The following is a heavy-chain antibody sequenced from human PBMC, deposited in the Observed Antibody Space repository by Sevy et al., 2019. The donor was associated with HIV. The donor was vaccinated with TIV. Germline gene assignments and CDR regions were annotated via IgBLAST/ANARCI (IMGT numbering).Heavy chain of an antibody. CDR3: AKNTAAIGVGGFDY. CDR2: IQFDGSSQ. D-gene: IGHD2-8*01. Sequence: LTCAASGFTFSYSGMHWVRQAPGKGLEWLTFIQFDGSSQYYADSVKGRFTILRDNSKNTLYLQMNSLRGDDTAVYYCAKNTAAIGVGGFDYWGQGALVTVSS. V-gene: IGHV3-30*02. CDR1: GFTFSYSG. J-gene: IGHJ4*02.